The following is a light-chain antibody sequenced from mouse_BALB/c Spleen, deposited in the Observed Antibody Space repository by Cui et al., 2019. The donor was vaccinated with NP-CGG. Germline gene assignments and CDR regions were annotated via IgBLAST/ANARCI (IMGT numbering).Light chain of an antibody. CDR1: TGAVTTSNY. V-gene: IGLV1*01. Sequence: QAVVTQESALTTSPGETVTLTCRSSTGAVTTSNYANWVQEKPDHLFTGLIVGTNNRPPAVLARFSGSLIGEKAALTTTGAQTDDEAIFFCSLWYSNHWVFGGGTKLTVL. J-gene: IGLJ1*01. CDR2: GTN. CDR3: SLWYSNHWV.